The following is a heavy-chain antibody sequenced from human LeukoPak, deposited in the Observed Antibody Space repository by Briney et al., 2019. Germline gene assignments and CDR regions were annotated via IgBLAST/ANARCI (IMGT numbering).Heavy chain of an antibody. J-gene: IGHJ4*02. CDR3: AREIRDGYNSDFDY. CDR2: ISSSSSYI. CDR1: GFTFSSYS. Sequence: GGSLRLSCAASGFTFSSYSMNWVRQAPGKGLEWVSSISSSSSYIYYADSVKGRFTISRDNAKNSLYLQMNSLRAEDTAVYYCAREIRDGYNSDFDYWGQGTLVTVSS. D-gene: IGHD5-24*01. V-gene: IGHV3-21*04.